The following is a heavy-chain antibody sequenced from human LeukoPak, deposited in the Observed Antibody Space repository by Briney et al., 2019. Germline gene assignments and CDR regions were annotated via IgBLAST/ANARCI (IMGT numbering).Heavy chain of an antibody. J-gene: IGHJ2*01. Sequence: PLQTLSLTCTVSGGSISSYFWSWLRQPPGKRLEWIGYLSYSGNTDYNPSLQSRVTLSVDTSKNHLSLKLSSVTAADTAVYYCGRKSSRGGVNGYDFWYFDLWGRGTLVTVSS. CDR3: GRKSSRGGVNGYDFWYFDL. CDR1: GGSISSYF. D-gene: IGHD5-12*01. CDR2: LSYSGNT. V-gene: IGHV4-59*08.